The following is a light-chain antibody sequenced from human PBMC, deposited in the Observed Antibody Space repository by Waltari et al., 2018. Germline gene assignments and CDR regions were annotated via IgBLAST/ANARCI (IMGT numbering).Light chain of an antibody. CDR1: SSDIGALDL. J-gene: IGLJ2*01. V-gene: IGLV2-14*03. CDR2: NVS. CDR3: SSFTTGSTGL. Sequence: QSALAQPASVSGSPGPSITISCTGSSSDIGALDLCSWYQQHPGRAPRLIIRNVSERPSGVPHRFSGSKSGNTASLTISSLRSEDESLYFCSSFTTGSTGLFGGGTKLTVL.